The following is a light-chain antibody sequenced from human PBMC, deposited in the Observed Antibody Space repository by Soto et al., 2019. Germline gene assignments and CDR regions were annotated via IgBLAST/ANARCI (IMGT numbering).Light chain of an antibody. CDR3: QQYGSSPGP. CDR2: CAS. CDR1: QSVSSSY. V-gene: IGKV3-20*01. J-gene: IGKJ1*01. Sequence: EIVLTQSPGTLSLSPGERATLSCRASQSVSSSYLAWYQQKPGQAPRLLIYCASSRDTGIPDRFSGSGAGTAFTLTISRLEPEDFAVYYCQQYGSSPGPFGQGTKVEI.